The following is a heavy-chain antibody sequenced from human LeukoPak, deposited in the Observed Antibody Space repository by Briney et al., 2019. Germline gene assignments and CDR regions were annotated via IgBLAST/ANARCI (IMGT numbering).Heavy chain of an antibody. Sequence: GASVKVSCKASGGTFSSYAISWVRQAPGQGLEWMGWISAYNGNTNYAQKLQGRVTMTTDTSTSTAYMELRSLRSDDTAVYYCARDFPQLGGSGAYFDYWGQGTLVTVSS. J-gene: IGHJ4*02. D-gene: IGHD1-1*01. V-gene: IGHV1-18*01. CDR2: ISAYNGNT. CDR1: GGTFSSYA. CDR3: ARDFPQLGGSGAYFDY.